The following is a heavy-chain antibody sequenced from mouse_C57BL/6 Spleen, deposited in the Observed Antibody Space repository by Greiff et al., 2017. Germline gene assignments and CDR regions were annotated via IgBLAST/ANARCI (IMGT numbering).Heavy chain of an antibody. CDR3: ARYGYYFDY. CDR1: GFTFTDYY. V-gene: IGHV7-3*01. J-gene: IGHJ2*01. Sequence: EVKVEESGGGLVQPGGSLSLSCAASGFTFTDYYMSWVRQPPGKALEWLGFIRNKANGYTTEYSASVKGRFTISRDNSQSILYLRMNALRAEDSATYYCARYGYYFDYWGQGTTLTVAS. CDR2: IRNKANGYTT.